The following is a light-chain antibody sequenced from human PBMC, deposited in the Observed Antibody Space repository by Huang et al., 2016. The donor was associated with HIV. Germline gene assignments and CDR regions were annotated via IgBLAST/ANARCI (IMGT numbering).Light chain of an antibody. CDR2: KAS. CDR1: QIISDC. V-gene: IGKV1-5*03. CDR3: QQYNSVLT. Sequence: DIQMNQSPSTLSASLGDRVTITCRASQIISDCLAWYQQKPGKVPILLIYKASILETGVPSIFTSGASGTEFTRTISSLQPDDVATYYCQQYNSVLTFGQGTKLEIK. J-gene: IGKJ2*01.